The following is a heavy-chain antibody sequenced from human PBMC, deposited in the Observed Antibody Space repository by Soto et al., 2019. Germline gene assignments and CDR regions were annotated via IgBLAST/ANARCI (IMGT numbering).Heavy chain of an antibody. CDR1: GGSLNSSSYY. V-gene: IGHV4-39*01. Sequence: SGTPSLTCTVSGGSLNSSSYYLGWVRAPPGKGVGWIGGIYYSGGPYYNPSLMRRVPIIVDTSKNPFSLKLSSVTAADTAVYYCARYSSSSPNNWFDPWGQGTLVTVSS. CDR3: ARYSSSSPNNWFDP. D-gene: IGHD6-6*01. J-gene: IGHJ5*02. CDR2: IYYSGGP.